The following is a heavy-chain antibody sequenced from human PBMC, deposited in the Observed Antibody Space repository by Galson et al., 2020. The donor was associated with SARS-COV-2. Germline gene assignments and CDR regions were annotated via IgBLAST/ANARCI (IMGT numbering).Heavy chain of an antibody. CDR1: GDSVSSNSAA. V-gene: IGHV6-1*01. Sequence: SQTLSLTCAISGDSVSSNSAAWNWIRQSPSRGLEWLGRTYYRSKWYNDYAVSVRSRITINPDTSKNQFSLQLNSVTPEDTAVYYCARGRFSVVYCGGDCYSDFDYWGQGTLVTVSS. D-gene: IGHD2-21*01. CDR2: TYYRSKWYN. CDR3: ARGRFSVVYCGGDCYSDFDY. J-gene: IGHJ4*02.